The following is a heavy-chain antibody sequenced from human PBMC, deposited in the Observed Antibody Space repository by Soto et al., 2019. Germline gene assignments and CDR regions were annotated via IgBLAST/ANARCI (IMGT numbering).Heavy chain of an antibody. CDR1: GYTFTGYY. CDR3: ARDQGVGHDYGPYYYYGMDV. J-gene: IGHJ6*02. CDR2: INPNSGGT. Sequence: QVQLVQSGAEVKKPGASVKVSCKASGYTFTGYYMHWVRQAPGQGLEWMGWINPNSGGTNYAQKCQGRVTMTRDTSISTAYMELSRLRSDDTAVYYCARDQGVGHDYGPYYYYGMDVWGQGTTVTVSS. V-gene: IGHV1-2*02. D-gene: IGHD4-17*01.